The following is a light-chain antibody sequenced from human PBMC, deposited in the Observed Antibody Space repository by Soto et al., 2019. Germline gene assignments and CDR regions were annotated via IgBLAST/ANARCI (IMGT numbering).Light chain of an antibody. CDR3: SSYAGSNLGV. V-gene: IGLV2-8*01. J-gene: IGLJ1*01. CDR2: EVI. Sequence: QSVLTQPPSASGSPGQSVTISCTGTSSDIGYYKYVSWYQQHPGKAPKLIIYEVIKRPSGVTDRFSGSKSGNTASLTVSGLQAEDEADYYCSSYAGSNLGVFGTGTKGT. CDR1: SSDIGYYKY.